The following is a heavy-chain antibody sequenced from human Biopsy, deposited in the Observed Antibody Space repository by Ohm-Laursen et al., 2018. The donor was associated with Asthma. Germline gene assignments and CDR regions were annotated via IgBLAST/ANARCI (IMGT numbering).Heavy chain of an antibody. CDR1: GGTFSSNS. CDR2: IIPIFGPT. D-gene: IGHD2-2*01. CDR3: ARGPEYVRSSGALDY. V-gene: IGHV1-69*13. Sequence: ASVKVSCKVSGGTFSSNSINWVRQAPGPGLEWMGRIIPIFGPTNYAQKFQGRVTISADDSTSTAYMELSSLSSEDTALYYCARGPEYVRSSGALDYWGQGTLVTVSS. J-gene: IGHJ4*02.